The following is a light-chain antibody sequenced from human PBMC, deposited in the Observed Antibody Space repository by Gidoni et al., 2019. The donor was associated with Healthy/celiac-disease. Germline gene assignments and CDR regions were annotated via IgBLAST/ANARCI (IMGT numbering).Light chain of an antibody. Sequence: EIVLTQSPGTLSLSPGERATLSCRASQSVTSSYLAWYQQKPGQAPRLLIYAASSRATGIPDRFIGSGSVTDFTLTISRLEPEDFAVYYCQHFVTSLTFXGXTKVXIK. CDR1: QSVTSSY. CDR3: QHFVTSLT. V-gene: IGKV3-20*01. CDR2: AAS. J-gene: IGKJ4*01.